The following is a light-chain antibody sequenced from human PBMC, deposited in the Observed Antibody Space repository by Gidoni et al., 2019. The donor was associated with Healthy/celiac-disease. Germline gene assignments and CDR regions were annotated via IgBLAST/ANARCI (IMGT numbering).Light chain of an antibody. CDR2: DDS. Sequence: SYVLTQPPSVSVAPGQTARITCGGNNMGSKSVHWYQQKPGQAPVLVVYDDSDRPSGSPERFSGSNSGNTATLTISRVEAGDEADYYCQVWDSSSDHYWVFGGGTTLTVL. CDR3: QVWDSSSDHYWV. V-gene: IGLV3-21*02. J-gene: IGLJ3*02. CDR1: NMGSKS.